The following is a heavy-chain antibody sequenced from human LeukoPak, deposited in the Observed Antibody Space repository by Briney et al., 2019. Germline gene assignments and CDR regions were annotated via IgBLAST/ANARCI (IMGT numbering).Heavy chain of an antibody. Sequence: SETLSLTCTVSGDSISSYYWSWIRQPAGQGLEWIGRIHPSGSTNYNPSLKSRVTPSVDTSKNQFSLKLSSVTAADTAVYYCARGPPPDFDYWGRGTLVTVSS. CDR2: IHPSGST. CDR1: GDSISSYY. V-gene: IGHV4-4*07. CDR3: ARGPPPDFDY. J-gene: IGHJ4*02.